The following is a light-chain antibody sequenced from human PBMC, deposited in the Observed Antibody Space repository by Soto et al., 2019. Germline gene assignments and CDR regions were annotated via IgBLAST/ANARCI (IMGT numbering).Light chain of an antibody. V-gene: IGLV2-14*01. J-gene: IGLJ1*01. CDR3: SSYTSSSTPYV. CDR1: SSDGGGYNY. CDR2: DVS. Sequence: QSVLTQPASVSGSPGQSITISCTGTSSDGGGYNYVSWYQQHPGKAPKLMIYDVSNRPSGVSNRFSGSKSGNTASLTISGLQAEDEADYYCSSYTSSSTPYVFGPGTKLTVL.